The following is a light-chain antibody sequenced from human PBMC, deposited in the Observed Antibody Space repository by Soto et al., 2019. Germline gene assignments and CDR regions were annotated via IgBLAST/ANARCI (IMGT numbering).Light chain of an antibody. CDR1: QSISSY. CDR3: LQTDSVPYT. J-gene: IGKJ2*01. Sequence: DIQMTQSPSSLSASVGDRVTLTCRASQSISSYLNWYQLKPGRPPKLLIYFASRLQAGVPSRFSGARSETDFTLTITDLQPEDFTSYFCLQTDSVPYTFGQGT. V-gene: IGKV1-39*01. CDR2: FAS.